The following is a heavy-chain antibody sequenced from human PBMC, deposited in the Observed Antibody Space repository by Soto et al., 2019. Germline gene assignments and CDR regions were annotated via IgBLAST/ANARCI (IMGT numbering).Heavy chain of an antibody. V-gene: IGHV3-33*01. D-gene: IGHD6-6*01. CDR2: IWYDGRNE. CDR3: ARDRVTVRLAWALDY. J-gene: IGHJ4*02. Sequence: QVQLVESGGGVVQPGQSLRLSCAASGFNFNTYGIHWVRQAPGKGLEWVSVIWYDGRNEYYIDSVKGRFTITRDNSKNTVYLQMKSLRVDDTATYYCARDRVTVRLAWALDYWGQGTLVTVSS. CDR1: GFNFNTYG.